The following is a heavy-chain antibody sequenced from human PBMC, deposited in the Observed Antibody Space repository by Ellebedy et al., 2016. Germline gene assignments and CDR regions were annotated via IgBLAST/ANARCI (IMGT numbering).Heavy chain of an antibody. CDR2: IKQDGSEK. D-gene: IGHD3-3*02. Sequence: GESLKISCAASGFTFSRYWMSWVRQAPGKGLEWVANIKQDGSEKHYVDSVKGRFTISRDNSKNTLYLQMNSLRAEDTALYYCAREGGIFGLDYWGQGTLVTVSS. CDR3: AREGGIFGLDY. CDR1: GFTFSRYW. J-gene: IGHJ4*02. V-gene: IGHV3-7*01.